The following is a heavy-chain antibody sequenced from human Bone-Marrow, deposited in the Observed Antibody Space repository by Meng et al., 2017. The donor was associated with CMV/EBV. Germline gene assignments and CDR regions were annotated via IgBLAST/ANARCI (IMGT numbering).Heavy chain of an antibody. CDR2: IRYDGSNK. CDR1: GFTFSSYS. J-gene: IGHJ6*02. D-gene: IGHD2-2*02. CDR3: AKIKGIVVVPAAIGPYYYYYVMDV. V-gene: IGHV3-30*02. Sequence: GESLKISCAASGFTFSSYSMNWVRQAPGKGLEWVAFIRYDGSNKYYADSVKGRFTISRDNSKNTLYLQMNSLRAEDTAVYYCAKIKGIVVVPAAIGPYYYYYVMDVWGQGTTVTASS.